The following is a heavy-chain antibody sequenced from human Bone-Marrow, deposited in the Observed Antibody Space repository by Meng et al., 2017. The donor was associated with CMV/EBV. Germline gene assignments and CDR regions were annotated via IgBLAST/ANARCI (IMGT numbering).Heavy chain of an antibody. CDR3: ARVSDGKQQLVRTYYFDY. J-gene: IGHJ4*02. CDR1: GGSISSFY. D-gene: IGHD6-13*01. V-gene: IGHV4-59*01. CDR2: IYYSGST. Sequence: SETLSLTCTASGGSISSFYWSWIRQPPGKGLEWIGYIYYSGSTNYNPSLKSRVTISVDTSKNQFSLKLSSVTAADTAVYYCARVSDGKQQLVRTYYFDYWGQGTLVTGSS.